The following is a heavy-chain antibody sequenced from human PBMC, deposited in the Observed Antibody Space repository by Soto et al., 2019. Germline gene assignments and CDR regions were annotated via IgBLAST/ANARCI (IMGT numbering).Heavy chain of an antibody. CDR2: ISYDGSNK. D-gene: IGHD3-10*01. Sequence: PGGSLRLSCAASGFTFSSYGMHWVRQAPGKGLEWVAVISYDGSNKYYADSVKGRFTISRDNSKNTLYLQMNSLRAEDTAVYYCAKGIRLSSGSSQKRKAHYYYYGMDVWGQGTTVTVSS. J-gene: IGHJ6*02. CDR1: GFTFSSYG. CDR3: AKGIRLSSGSSQKRKAHYYYYGMDV. V-gene: IGHV3-30*18.